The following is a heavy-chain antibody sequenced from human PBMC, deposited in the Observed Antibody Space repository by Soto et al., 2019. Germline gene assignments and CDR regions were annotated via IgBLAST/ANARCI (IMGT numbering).Heavy chain of an antibody. D-gene: IGHD6-13*01. CDR3: VIDSGAKLGSS. CDR1: GGTFSSYR. V-gene: IGHV1-69*13. J-gene: IGHJ4*02. CDR2: IVPIYRKA. Sequence: GASVKVSCKASGGTFSSYRINWVRQAPGQGLEWVGGIVPIYRKADYAQKFQGRVTITADESARTSYMELRSLKSQDTAVYYCVIDSGAKLGSSWGQGTLVTVSP.